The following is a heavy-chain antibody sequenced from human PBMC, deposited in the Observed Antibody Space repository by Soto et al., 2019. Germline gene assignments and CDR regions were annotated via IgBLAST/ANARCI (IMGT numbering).Heavy chain of an antibody. J-gene: IGHJ6*02. CDR2: ISSSGSTI. D-gene: IGHD2-15*01. CDR3: AREDCSGGSCYCYYGMDV. Sequence: GGSLRLSCAASGFTFSSYEMNWVRQAPGKGLEWVSYISSSGSTIYYAGSVKGRFTISRDNAKNSLYLQMNSLRAEDTAVYYCAREDCSGGSCYCYYGMDVWGQGTTVTVSS. V-gene: IGHV3-48*03. CDR1: GFTFSSYE.